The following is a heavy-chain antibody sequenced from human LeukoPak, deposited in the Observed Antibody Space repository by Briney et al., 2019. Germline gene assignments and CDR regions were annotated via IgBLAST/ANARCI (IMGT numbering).Heavy chain of an antibody. CDR1: GGSISSYY. J-gene: IGHJ5*02. D-gene: IGHD3-3*01. V-gene: IGHV4-4*07. Sequence: PSETLSLTCTVSGGSISSYYWSWIRQPAGKGLEWIGRIYTSGSTNYNPSLKSRVTISVDTSKNQFSLKLSSVTAADTAVYYCARCNSITIFGVVIPNWFDPWGQGTLVTVSS. CDR3: ARCNSITIFGVVIPNWFDP. CDR2: IYTSGST.